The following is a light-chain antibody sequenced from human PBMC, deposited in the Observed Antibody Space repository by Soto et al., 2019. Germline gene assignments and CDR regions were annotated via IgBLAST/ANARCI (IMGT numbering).Light chain of an antibody. CDR2: GAY. V-gene: IGKV3-15*01. Sequence: IVITQSPATPSVSPGERATLSCRASQSISNKLAWYQQKPGQAHRLLIYGAYTRATGIQARFSGSGSGTEFTLTIRSLQSEDFAVYYCKQYNNWPQTFGQGTKVDNK. CDR3: KQYNNWPQT. J-gene: IGKJ1*01. CDR1: QSISNK.